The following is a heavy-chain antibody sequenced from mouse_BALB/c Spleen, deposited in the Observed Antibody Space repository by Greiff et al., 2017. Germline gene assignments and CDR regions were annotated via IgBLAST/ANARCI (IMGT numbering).Heavy chain of an antibody. V-gene: IGHV7-3*02. CDR3: AREGYYDYAWFAY. CDR2: IRNKANGYTT. D-gene: IGHD2-4*01. J-gene: IGHJ3*01. Sequence: EVMLVESGGGLVQPGGSLRLSCATSGFTFTDYYMSWVRQPPGKALEWLGFIRNKANGYTTEYSASVKGRFTISRDNSQSILYLQMNTLRAEDSATYYCAREGYYDYAWFAYWDQGTLVTVSA. CDR1: GFTFTDYY.